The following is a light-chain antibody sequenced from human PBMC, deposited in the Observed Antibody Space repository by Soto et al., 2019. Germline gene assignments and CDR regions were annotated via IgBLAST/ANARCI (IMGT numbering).Light chain of an antibody. CDR1: QTTTKS. CDR3: QQRSNRPPYMYS. CDR2: DAS. V-gene: IGKV3-11*01. J-gene: IGKJ2*03. Sequence: VLMQSPARLSLSPGERATLSCRTSQTTTKSVAWYQQKPGQAPRLLIFDASNRATGIPARFSGSGSGTDFTLTISSVEPEDLAIYYCQQRSNRPPYMYSFGHGTKLEVK.